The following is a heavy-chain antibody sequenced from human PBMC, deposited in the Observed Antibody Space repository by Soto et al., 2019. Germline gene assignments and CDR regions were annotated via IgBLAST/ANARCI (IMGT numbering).Heavy chain of an antibody. CDR3: ARETSGYYDY. CDR2: IYYSGST. Sequence: SQTLSLTCTVSGGSISSYYWSWIRQPPGKGLEWIGYIYYSGSTNYNPSLKSRVTISVDTSKNQFSLKLSSVTAADTAVYYCARETSGYYDYWGQGTLVTVSS. J-gene: IGHJ4*02. V-gene: IGHV4-59*01. D-gene: IGHD3-3*01. CDR1: GGSISSYY.